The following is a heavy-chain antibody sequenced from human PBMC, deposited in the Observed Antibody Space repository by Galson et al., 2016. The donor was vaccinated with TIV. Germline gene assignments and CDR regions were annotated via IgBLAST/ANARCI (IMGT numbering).Heavy chain of an antibody. CDR2: IVPTLGIT. CDR3: ARLDTSSWYGYFQY. CDR1: GGTFNSCT. J-gene: IGHJ1*01. D-gene: IGHD6-13*01. V-gene: IGHV1-69*02. Sequence: SVKVSCKASGGTFNSCTISWVRQAPGQGLEWMGTIVPTLGITNYAQKFQGRVTITADQSTTTAYMELSSLRSEDTAMYYCARLDTSSWYGYFQYCGQGTLVTVSS.